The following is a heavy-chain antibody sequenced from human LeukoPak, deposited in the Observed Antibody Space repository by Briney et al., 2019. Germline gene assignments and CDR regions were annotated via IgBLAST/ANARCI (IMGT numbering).Heavy chain of an antibody. D-gene: IGHD6-19*01. J-gene: IGHJ4*02. CDR3: ARDTSSGWLYYFDY. CDR2: INPDSGGT. CDR1: GYTFTGYY. Sequence: GASVRVSSKASGYTFTGYYMHWVRQAPGQGLEWMGRINPDSGGTNYAQNFQGRVTMTRDTSINTAYMELTRLTSDDTAVYYCARDTSSGWLYYFDYWGQGTLVTVSS. V-gene: IGHV1-2*06.